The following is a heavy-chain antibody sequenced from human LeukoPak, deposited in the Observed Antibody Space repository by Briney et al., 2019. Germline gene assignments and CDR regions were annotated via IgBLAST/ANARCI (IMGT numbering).Heavy chain of an antibody. Sequence: SETLSLTCAVYGGSFNDYYWSWIRQPPGKGLEWIGEINHNGNTNYNPSLKSRVTISVDTSKNQFSLKLSSVTAADTAVYHCAREAMYSYGNNFDYWGQGTLVTVSS. D-gene: IGHD5-18*01. V-gene: IGHV4-34*01. CDR3: AREAMYSYGNNFDY. J-gene: IGHJ4*02. CDR2: INHNGNT. CDR1: GGSFNDYY.